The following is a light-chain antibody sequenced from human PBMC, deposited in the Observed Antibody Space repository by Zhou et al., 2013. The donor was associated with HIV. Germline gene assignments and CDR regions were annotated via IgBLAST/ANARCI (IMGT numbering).Light chain of an antibody. J-gene: IGKJ5*01. Sequence: EIVMTQSPATLSVSPGERATLSCRASQSVSSNLAWYQQNPGQAPRLLIYGASSRATGIPHRFSGSGSGTDFTLTISRLEPEDFAVYYCQQYGSSPPGTFGQGTRLEIK. CDR2: GAS. CDR1: QSVSSN. CDR3: QQYGSSPPGT. V-gene: IGKV3-20*01.